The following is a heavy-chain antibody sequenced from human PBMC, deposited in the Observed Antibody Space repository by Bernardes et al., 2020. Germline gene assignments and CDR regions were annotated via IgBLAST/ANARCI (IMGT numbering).Heavy chain of an antibody. CDR3: AKDATGSYPEAFDY. J-gene: IGHJ4*02. V-gene: IGHV3-23*01. CDR2: VSGNGDNT. CDR1: GFTFRNYA. Sequence: GGSLRLSCGASGFTFRNYAMSWVRQAPGKGLEWVSSVSGNGDNTYYADSVKGRFTISRDNSKNTVYLQMHSLRVEDTAVYYCAKDATGSYPEAFDYWGQGTLVTVSS. D-gene: IGHD1-26*01.